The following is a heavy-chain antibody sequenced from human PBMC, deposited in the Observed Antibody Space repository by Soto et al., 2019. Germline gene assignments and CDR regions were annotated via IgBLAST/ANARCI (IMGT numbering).Heavy chain of an antibody. D-gene: IGHD3-10*01. CDR1: GGSMSEYF. CDR2: IYYLGST. Sequence: SETLSLTCSGSGGSMSEYFWSWIRQSPGKGLEWIGYIYYLGSTDYNPSLMSRVTISVDTSKRQFSLRLTSVTAADTAVYYCARNGYDGSGSPYPAYWGPGTQVTVSS. CDR3: ARNGYDGSGSPYPAY. V-gene: IGHV4-59*01. J-gene: IGHJ4*01.